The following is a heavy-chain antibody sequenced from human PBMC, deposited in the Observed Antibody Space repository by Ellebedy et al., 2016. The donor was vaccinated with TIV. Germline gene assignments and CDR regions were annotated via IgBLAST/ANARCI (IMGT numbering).Heavy chain of an antibody. CDR1: GFTFSSYS. Sequence: GESLKISCAASGFTFSSYSMNWVRQAPGKGLEWVSYISSSSSTIYYADSVKGRFTISRDNAKNTLYLQMNSLRDEDTAVYYCARGGAGVTTAWFDPWGQGTLVTVSS. D-gene: IGHD1-14*01. J-gene: IGHJ5*02. CDR2: ISSSSSTI. CDR3: ARGGAGVTTAWFDP. V-gene: IGHV3-48*02.